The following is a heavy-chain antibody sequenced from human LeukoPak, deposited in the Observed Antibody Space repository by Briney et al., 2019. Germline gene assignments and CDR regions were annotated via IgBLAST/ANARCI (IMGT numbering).Heavy chain of an antibody. CDR2: ISYDGSNK. J-gene: IGHJ4*02. CDR1: GFTFSSYA. D-gene: IGHD3-10*01. V-gene: IGHV3-30*04. Sequence: PGGSLRLSCAASGFTFSSYAMHWVRQAPGKGLEWVAVISYDGSNKYYADSVKGRFTISRDNSKNTLFLQVKSLRAEDTAVYYCARELYYYGPGSYYPHRYYFDYWGQGTLVTVSS. CDR3: ARELYYYGPGSYYPHRYYFDY.